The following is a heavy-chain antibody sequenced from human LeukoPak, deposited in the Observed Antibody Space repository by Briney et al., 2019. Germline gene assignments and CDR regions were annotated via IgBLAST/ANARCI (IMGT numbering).Heavy chain of an antibody. Sequence: GGSLRLSCAASGFTFSSYGMHWVRQAPGKGLDWVAVIWYDGSNKYYADSVKGRFTISRDNSKNTLYLQMNSLRAEDTAVYYCARAATYCGGDCYEFDYWGQGTLVTVSS. CDR2: IWYDGSNK. CDR3: ARAATYCGGDCYEFDY. CDR1: GFTFSSYG. J-gene: IGHJ4*02. D-gene: IGHD2-21*02. V-gene: IGHV3-33*01.